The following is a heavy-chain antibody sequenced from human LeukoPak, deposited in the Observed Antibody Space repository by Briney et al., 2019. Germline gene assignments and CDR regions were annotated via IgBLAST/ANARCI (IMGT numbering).Heavy chain of an antibody. Sequence: GGPLKPSVPASGFTFSSYAMSWVRQAPGKGLDWSPAISGSGGSTYYADSVKGRFTISRDNSKNTLYLQMNSLRAEDTAVYYCAKDPSIVVVVPTFDYWGQGTLVTVSS. D-gene: IGHD2-15*01. J-gene: IGHJ4*02. CDR3: AKDPSIVVVVPTFDY. CDR2: ISGSGGST. V-gene: IGHV3-23*01. CDR1: GFTFSSYA.